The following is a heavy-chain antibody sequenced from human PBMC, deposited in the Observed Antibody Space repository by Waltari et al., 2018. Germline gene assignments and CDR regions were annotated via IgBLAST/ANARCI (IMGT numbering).Heavy chain of an antibody. CDR1: GFSFSCYW. J-gene: IGHJ3*02. CDR2: IKQDGREK. Sequence: EVRLVESGGNLVQPGGSVRLSCAASGFSFSCYWISWVRQVPGKGLEWVASIKQDGREKYYVDSVKGRFTVSRDNAKNSLYLQMDSLRAEDTAVYYCARDWALDIWGQGTMVTVSS. CDR3: ARDWALDI. V-gene: IGHV3-7*01.